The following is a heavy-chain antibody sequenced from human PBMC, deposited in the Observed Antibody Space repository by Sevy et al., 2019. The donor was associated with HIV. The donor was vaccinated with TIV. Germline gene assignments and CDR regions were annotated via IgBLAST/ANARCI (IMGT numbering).Heavy chain of an antibody. J-gene: IGHJ5*02. D-gene: IGHD3-10*01. CDR2: ISYTGST. V-gene: IGHV4-39*01. Sequence: SETLSLTCTVSGVSISGGADYWGWIRQPPGKGLEWIGSISYTGSTYYNPSLKSRVTISVDTSKNQFSLKLTSVTAADTAVYYCARRGDHNWFDPWGQGTLVTVSS. CDR1: GVSISGGADY. CDR3: ARRGDHNWFDP.